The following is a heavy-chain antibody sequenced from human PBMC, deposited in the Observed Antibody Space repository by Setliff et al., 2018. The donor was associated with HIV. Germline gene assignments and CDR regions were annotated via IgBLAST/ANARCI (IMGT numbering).Heavy chain of an antibody. J-gene: IGHJ6*03. CDR2: IYSSGKT. CDR3: ARTHYNFNLLEYYYYYYMDV. V-gene: IGHV4-4*07. CDR1: NVSINSYY. D-gene: IGHD3-3*01. Sequence: PSETLSLTCTVSNVSINSYYWSWIRQPPGRALEWVGRIYSSGKTNYNPSLKSRLKMSIDTSKNQFSLNLSSMTAADTAVYYCARTHYNFNLLEYYYYYYMDVWGKGTTVTVSS.